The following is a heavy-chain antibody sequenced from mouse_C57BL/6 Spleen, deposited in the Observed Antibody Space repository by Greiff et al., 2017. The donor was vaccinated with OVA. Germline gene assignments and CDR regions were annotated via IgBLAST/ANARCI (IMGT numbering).Heavy chain of an antibody. J-gene: IGHJ2*01. Sequence: EVQLQQSGPELVKPGASVKISCKASGYSFTGYYMNWVKQSPEKSLEWIGEINPSTGGTTYNQKFKAKATLTVDKSSSTAYMQLKSLTSEDSAVYYCARTIATVVAYYFDYWGQGTTLTVSS. CDR1: GYSFTGYY. CDR3: ARTIATVVAYYFDY. CDR2: INPSTGGT. D-gene: IGHD1-1*01. V-gene: IGHV1-42*01.